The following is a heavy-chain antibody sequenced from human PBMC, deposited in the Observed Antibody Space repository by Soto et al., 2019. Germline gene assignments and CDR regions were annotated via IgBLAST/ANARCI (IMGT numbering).Heavy chain of an antibody. Sequence: ASVKVSCKTSGYTFTAYDIYWVRQAPGQGLEWMGWIRAYNGDTNYAQKFQTRVTMTTDKSTDTAYMDLRSLTSDYSAIYYCARAGAAPYYYYGLDVWGQGTTVTVSS. D-gene: IGHD3-10*01. J-gene: IGHJ6*02. CDR1: GYTFTAYD. CDR2: IRAYNGDT. V-gene: IGHV1-18*01. CDR3: ARAGAAPYYYYGLDV.